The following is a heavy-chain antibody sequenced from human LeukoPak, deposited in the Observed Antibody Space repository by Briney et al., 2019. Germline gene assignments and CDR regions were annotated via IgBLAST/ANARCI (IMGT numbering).Heavy chain of an antibody. CDR2: IYYSGST. CDR3: ARGVQRWLQSTISTRFDP. V-gene: IGHV4-31*03. Sequence: SETLSLTCTVSGGSISSGGYYWSWIRQPPGKLLELIGYIYYSGSTYYNPSLKSRVTISVDTSKNQFSLKLSSVTAADTAVYYCARGVQRWLQSTISTRFDPWGQGTLVSVSS. J-gene: IGHJ5*02. CDR1: GGSISSGGYY. D-gene: IGHD5-24*01.